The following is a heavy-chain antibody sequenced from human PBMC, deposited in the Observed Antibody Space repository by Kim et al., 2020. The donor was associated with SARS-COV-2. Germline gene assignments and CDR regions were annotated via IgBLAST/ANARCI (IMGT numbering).Heavy chain of an antibody. CDR3: ARRGRKGSGDRGFWFDP. D-gene: IGHD2-15*01. CDR1: DGSFSGYF. Sequence: SETLSLTCAVYDGSFSGYFWTWIRQTPGKGLEWIGEIIHNGRTNYNPSLQSRVTISVDKSKNQFSLKLSSVTAADTAVYYCARRGRKGSGDRGFWFDPWGQGNLVTVSS. CDR2: IIHNGRT. V-gene: IGHV4-34*12. J-gene: IGHJ5*02.